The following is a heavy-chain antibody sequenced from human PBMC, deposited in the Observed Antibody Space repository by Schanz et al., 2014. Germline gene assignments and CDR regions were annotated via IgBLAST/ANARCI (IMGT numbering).Heavy chain of an antibody. CDR2: IDGEGGDT. J-gene: IGHJ5*02. CDR1: GFTFRNNW. D-gene: IGHD3-22*01. V-gene: IGHV3-74*02. CDR3: VRDERISSGVWFDP. Sequence: EVQLVESGGGLIQPGGSLRLSCAASGFTFRNNWMHWFRQGPGKGLSWVSRIDGEGGDTRYADSVKGRFTISRDNARNMVFLQMSSLRADDTAVYYCVRDERISSGVWFDPWGQGTLVTVSS.